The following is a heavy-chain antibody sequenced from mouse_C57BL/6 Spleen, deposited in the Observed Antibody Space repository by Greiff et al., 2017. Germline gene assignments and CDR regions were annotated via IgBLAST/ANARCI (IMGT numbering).Heavy chain of an antibody. Sequence: VKLMESGAELVRPGTSVKVSCKASGYAFTNYLIEWVKQRPGQGLEWIGVINPGSGGTNYNEKFKGKATLTADKSSSAAYMQLSSLTSEDSAVYFCARRGYYGSSLYWYFDVWGTGTTVTVSS. CDR2: INPGSGGT. CDR1: GYAFTNYL. J-gene: IGHJ1*03. D-gene: IGHD1-1*01. CDR3: ARRGYYGSSLYWYFDV. V-gene: IGHV1-54*01.